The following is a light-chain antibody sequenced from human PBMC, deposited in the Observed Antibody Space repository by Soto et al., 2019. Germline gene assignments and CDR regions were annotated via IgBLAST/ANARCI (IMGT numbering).Light chain of an antibody. Sequence: ETVLTQSPGTLSLSPGERASLSCRASQSISSSYLAWYQQKPGQAPRLLIYGTSNRATGIPDRFSGSGSGTDFTLTISRLEPEDSAVYYCQQFDDSVTFGQGTRLEIK. CDR3: QQFDDSVT. CDR1: QSISSSY. V-gene: IGKV3-20*01. J-gene: IGKJ5*01. CDR2: GTS.